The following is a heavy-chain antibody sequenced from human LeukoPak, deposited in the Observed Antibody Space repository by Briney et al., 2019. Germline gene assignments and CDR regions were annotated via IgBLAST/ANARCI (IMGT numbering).Heavy chain of an antibody. V-gene: IGHV1-69*04. J-gene: IGHJ3*02. CDR2: IIPNRGIA. Sequence: SVKVSCKASGCTFSSYSITWVRQAPGQGLEWMGRIIPNRGIANYAQKFQVSVTIIADKSTITAYMELSSLRSEDTAVYYCARDLYSGHEGNAFDIWGQGTMVTVSS. CDR1: GCTFSSYS. D-gene: IGHD5-12*01. CDR3: ARDLYSGHEGNAFDI.